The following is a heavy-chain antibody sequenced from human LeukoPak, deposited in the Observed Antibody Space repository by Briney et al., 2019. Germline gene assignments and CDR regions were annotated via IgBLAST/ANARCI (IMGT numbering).Heavy chain of an antibody. J-gene: IGHJ5*02. Sequence: SETLSLTCTVSGGSISTYYWNWIRQPPGKGLEWIGYIYYSGRTNYNPSLKSRVTMSLDTSKSQFSLSLTSVTAADTAVYYCARAFSLNWFDPWGQGALVTVSP. CDR2: IYYSGRT. D-gene: IGHD2/OR15-2a*01. V-gene: IGHV4-59*01. CDR3: ARAFSLNWFDP. CDR1: GGSISTYY.